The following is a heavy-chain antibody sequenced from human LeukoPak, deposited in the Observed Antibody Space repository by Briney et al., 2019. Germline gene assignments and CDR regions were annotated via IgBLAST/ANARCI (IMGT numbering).Heavy chain of an antibody. Sequence: SETLSLTCTVSGYSISSGYYWGWIRPPPGKGLEWIGSIYHSGSTYYTPSLKRRVTISVDTSKNQFSLNLSSVTAADTAVYYCARGQWELLPGGPFDPWGQGTLVTVSS. V-gene: IGHV4-38-2*02. CDR2: IYHSGST. J-gene: IGHJ5*02. CDR3: ARGQWELLPGGPFDP. D-gene: IGHD1-26*01. CDR1: GYSISSGYY.